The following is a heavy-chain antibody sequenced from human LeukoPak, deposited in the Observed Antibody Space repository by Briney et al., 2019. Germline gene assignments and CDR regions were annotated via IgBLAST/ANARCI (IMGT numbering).Heavy chain of an antibody. CDR3: ARTKYYDFWSGRHDAFDI. J-gene: IGHJ3*02. Sequence: GASVKVSCKASGGTFSSYAISWVRQAPGQGLEWMGGIIPIFGTANYAQKFQGRVTITADESTSTAYMELSSLRSEDTAVYYCARTKYYDFWSGRHDAFDIWGQGTMVTVSS. D-gene: IGHD3-3*01. CDR2: IIPIFGTA. CDR1: GGTFSSYA. V-gene: IGHV1-69*13.